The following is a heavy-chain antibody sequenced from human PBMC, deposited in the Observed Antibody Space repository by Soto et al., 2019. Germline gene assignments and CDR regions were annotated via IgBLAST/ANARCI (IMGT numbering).Heavy chain of an antibody. V-gene: IGHV3-30*18. D-gene: IGHD5-12*01. CDR3: AKGRNSGYDGVSSDFDY. CDR1: GFTFSSYG. CDR2: ISYDGSNK. Sequence: PGGSLRLSCAASGFTFSSYGMHWVRQAPGKGLEWVAVISYDGSNKYYADSVKGRFTISRDNSKNTLYLQMNSLRAEDTAVYYCAKGRNSGYDGVSSDFDYWGQGTLVTVS. J-gene: IGHJ4*02.